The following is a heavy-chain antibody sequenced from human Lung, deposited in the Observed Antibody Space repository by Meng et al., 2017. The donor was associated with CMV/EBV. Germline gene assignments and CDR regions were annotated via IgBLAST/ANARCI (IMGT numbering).Heavy chain of an antibody. V-gene: IGHV1-2*02. CDR1: GYTFGGHY. CDR2: INPNSGGT. J-gene: IGHJ6*02. Sequence: ASXXVSCKASGYTFGGHYMHWVRQAPGQGLEWMGWINPNSGGTNYAQKFQGRVTMTRDTSINTAYMELSRLRSDDTAVYYCARDVNSRSGYVYYYYGMDVWGQGTTVTVSS. CDR3: ARDVNSRSGYVYYYYGMDV. D-gene: IGHD3-3*01.